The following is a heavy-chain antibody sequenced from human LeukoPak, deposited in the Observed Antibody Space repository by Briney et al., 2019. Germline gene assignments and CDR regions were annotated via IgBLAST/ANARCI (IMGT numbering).Heavy chain of an antibody. CDR1: GFTFSSYA. CDR3: AKGDGNSWFDY. V-gene: IGHV3-23*01. J-gene: IGHJ4*02. CDR2: ISGSGDST. D-gene: IGHD4-23*01. Sequence: GRSLRLSCAASGFTFSSYAMSWVRQAPGKGLEWVSAISGSGDSTYYADSVKGRFTISRDNSKNTLSLQMNSLRAEDTAVYYCAKGDGNSWFDYWGQGTLVTVSS.